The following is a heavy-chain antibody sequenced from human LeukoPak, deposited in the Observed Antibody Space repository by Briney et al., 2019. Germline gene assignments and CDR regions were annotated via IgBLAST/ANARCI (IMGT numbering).Heavy chain of an antibody. V-gene: IGHV3-66*01. D-gene: IGHD5-18*01. CDR2: IYSGDNT. CDR1: GFTVSSNY. J-gene: IGHJ4*02. Sequence: SGGSLRLSCAASGFTVSSNYMSWVRQAPGKGLEWVSVIYSGDNTYYADSVKGRFTITRDNSNNTLYLQMNSLRAEDTAVYYCARDKWVTWGQGTLVTVSS. CDR3: ARDKWVT.